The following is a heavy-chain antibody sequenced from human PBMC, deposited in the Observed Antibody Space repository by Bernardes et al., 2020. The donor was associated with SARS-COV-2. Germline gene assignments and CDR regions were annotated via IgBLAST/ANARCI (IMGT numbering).Heavy chain of an antibody. CDR2: MNPKSGNT. CDR3: ARGVSEYTNYYFDS. V-gene: IGHV1-8*01. CDR1: GYTFTSYD. Sequence: VTVSCKASGYTFTSYDINWVRQATGQGLEWMGWMNPKSGNTGFAQKFQGRVTMTWSTSISTAYMELSSLRSEDTAVYYCARGVSEYTNYYFDSWGQGTLVTVSS. D-gene: IGHD4-4*01. J-gene: IGHJ4*02.